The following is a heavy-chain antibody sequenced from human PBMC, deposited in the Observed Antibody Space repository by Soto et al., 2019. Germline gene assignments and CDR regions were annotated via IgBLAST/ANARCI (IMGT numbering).Heavy chain of an antibody. Sequence: PGASLKISCKGSGYSFAGYWITWVRQKPGKGLGWMGRIDPSDSQTYYSPSFRGHVTISVTKSITTVFLQWSSLRASDTAMYYCARQIYDSDTGPNFQYYFDSWGQGTPVTVSS. CDR2: IDPSDSQT. J-gene: IGHJ4*02. V-gene: IGHV5-10-1*01. D-gene: IGHD3-22*01. CDR3: ARQIYDSDTGPNFQYYFDS. CDR1: GYSFAGYW.